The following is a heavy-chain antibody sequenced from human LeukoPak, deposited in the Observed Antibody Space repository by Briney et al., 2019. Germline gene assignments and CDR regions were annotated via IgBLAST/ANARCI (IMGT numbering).Heavy chain of an antibody. Sequence: GGSLRLSCAASGFTFSSYSMNWVRQAPGKGLEWVSSISSSSSYIYYADSVKGRFTISRDNSKNTLYLQMNSLRAEDTAVYYCARDPSGIAAAGFDYWGQGTLVTVSS. D-gene: IGHD6-13*01. CDR2: ISSSSSYI. V-gene: IGHV3-21*01. J-gene: IGHJ4*02. CDR3: ARDPSGIAAAGFDY. CDR1: GFTFSSYS.